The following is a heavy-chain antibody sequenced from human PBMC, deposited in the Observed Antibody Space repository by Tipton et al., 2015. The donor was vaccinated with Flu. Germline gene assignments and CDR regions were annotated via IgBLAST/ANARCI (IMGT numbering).Heavy chain of an antibody. CDR3: ARERRIAALPHYFFDY. J-gene: IGHJ4*02. CDR1: DGSISSYY. CDR2: IHYSGST. D-gene: IGHD6-6*01. Sequence: TLSLTCTISDGSISSYYWSWIRQSPGKGLEWIGYIHYSGSTKCNHSLKSRVTLSVDTSKNQFSLSLTSVTAADTAVYYCARERRIAALPHYFFDYWGQGTLVTVSS. V-gene: IGHV4-59*12.